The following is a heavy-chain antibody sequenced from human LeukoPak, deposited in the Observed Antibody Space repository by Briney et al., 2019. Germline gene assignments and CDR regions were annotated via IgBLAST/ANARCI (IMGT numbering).Heavy chain of an antibody. J-gene: IGHJ5*02. V-gene: IGHV1-8*01. CDR1: GYTFTSYD. CDR2: MNPNSGNT. D-gene: IGHD5-18*01. CDR3: ARGRGVTQLFDP. Sequence: ASVKVSCKASGYTFTSYDINWVRQATGQGLEWMGWMNPNSGNTGYAQKFQGRVTMTRNTSISTAYMELSSLRPEDTAVYYCARGRGVTQLFDPWGQGTLVTVSS.